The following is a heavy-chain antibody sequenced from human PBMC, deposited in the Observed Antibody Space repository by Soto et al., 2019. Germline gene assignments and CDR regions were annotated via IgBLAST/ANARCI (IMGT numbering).Heavy chain of an antibody. Sequence: PSETLSLTCAVSGGSISSGGYSWSWIRQPPGKGLEWIGYIYHSGSTYYNPSLKSRVTISVDTSKNQFSLKLSSVTAADTAVYYCATAPIEDSSVYRFDYWGQGTLVTVSS. V-gene: IGHV4-30-2*03. D-gene: IGHD3-22*01. CDR3: ATAPIEDSSVYRFDY. CDR2: IYHSGST. J-gene: IGHJ4*02. CDR1: GGSISSGGYS.